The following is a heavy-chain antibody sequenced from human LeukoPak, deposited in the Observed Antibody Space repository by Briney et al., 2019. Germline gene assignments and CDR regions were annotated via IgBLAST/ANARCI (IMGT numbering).Heavy chain of an antibody. J-gene: IGHJ4*02. D-gene: IGHD3-9*01. V-gene: IGHV3-53*01. Sequence: QPGGSLRLSCAASGFAVNDNYMGWVRQAPGKGLEWVSLIYSGGDTYYADSVKGRFTISRDTSKNTFYLQMNSLRPDDTATYYCARAILLTGSEYYFDSWGQGTLVTVSS. CDR3: ARAILLTGSEYYFDS. CDR1: GFAVNDNY. CDR2: IYSGGDT.